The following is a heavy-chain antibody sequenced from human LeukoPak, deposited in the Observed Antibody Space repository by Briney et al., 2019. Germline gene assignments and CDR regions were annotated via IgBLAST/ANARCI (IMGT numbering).Heavy chain of an antibody. CDR1: GGTFSSYA. CDR3: ARGVGGSGYYDDAFDI. J-gene: IGHJ3*02. V-gene: IGHV1-69*05. CDR2: IIPIFGTA. Sequence: SVKVSCKASGGTFSSYAISWVRQAPGQGLEWMGGIIPIFGTANYAQKFQGRVTITTDESTSTVYMELSSVRSEDTAVYYCARGVGGSGYYDDAFDIWGQGTMVTVSS. D-gene: IGHD3-22*01.